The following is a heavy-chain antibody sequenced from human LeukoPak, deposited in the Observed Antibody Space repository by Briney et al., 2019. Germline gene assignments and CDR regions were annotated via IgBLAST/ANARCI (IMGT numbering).Heavy chain of an antibody. CDR3: ARDVGYCSGGSCYNWFDP. CDR1: GYTFTSYY. D-gene: IGHD2-15*01. Sequence: GASGKLSCKASGYTFTSYYMHWGRQAPGQGLEWRGIINPSGGSTSYAQKFQGRVTMTRDTSTSTVYMGLSSLRSEDTAVYYCARDVGYCSGGSCYNWFDPWGQGTLVTVSS. J-gene: IGHJ5*02. CDR2: INPSGGST. V-gene: IGHV1-46*01.